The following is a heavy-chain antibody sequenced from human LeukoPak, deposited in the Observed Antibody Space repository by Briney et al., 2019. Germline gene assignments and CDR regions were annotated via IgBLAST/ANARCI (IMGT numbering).Heavy chain of an antibody. J-gene: IGHJ6*03. CDR2: ISAYNGNT. CDR3: VKTDYYYYMDV. V-gene: IGHV1-18*01. CDR1: GYTFTSYG. Sequence: ASVKVSCKTSGYTFTSYGINWVRQAPGQGPEWMGWISAYNGNTKYAQKFQGRLTMTTDTSTSTAYMELRSLRSDDTAVYYCVKTDYYYYMDVWGKGTTVTVSS. D-gene: IGHD1-14*01.